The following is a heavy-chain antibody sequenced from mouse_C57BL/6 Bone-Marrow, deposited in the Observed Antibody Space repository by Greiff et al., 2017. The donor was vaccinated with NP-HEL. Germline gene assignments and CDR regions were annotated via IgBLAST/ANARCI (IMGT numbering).Heavy chain of an antibody. J-gene: IGHJ2*01. CDR1: GYTFTSYW. CDR2: IHPNSGST. V-gene: IGHV1-64*01. CDR3: ARSPTYGSSPYYFDY. Sequence: QVQLQQPGAELVKPGASVKLSCKASGYTFTSYWMHWVKQRPGQGLEWIGMIHPNSGSTNYNEKFKSKATLTVDKSSSTAYMQLSSLTSEDSAVYYWARSPTYGSSPYYFDYWGQGTTLTVSS. D-gene: IGHD1-1*01.